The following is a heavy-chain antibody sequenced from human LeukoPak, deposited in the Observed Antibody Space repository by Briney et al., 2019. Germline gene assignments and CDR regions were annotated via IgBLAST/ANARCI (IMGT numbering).Heavy chain of an antibody. J-gene: IGHJ4*02. CDR2: INHSGST. V-gene: IGHV4-39*07. CDR1: GGSISSSSYY. Sequence: NPSETLSLTCTVSGGSISSSSYYWGWIRQPPGKGLEWVGEINHSGSTNYNPSLKSRVTISVDTSKNQFSLKLSSVTAADTAVYYCARGGYGYATNWGQGTLVTVSS. CDR3: ARGGYGYATN. D-gene: IGHD5-18*01.